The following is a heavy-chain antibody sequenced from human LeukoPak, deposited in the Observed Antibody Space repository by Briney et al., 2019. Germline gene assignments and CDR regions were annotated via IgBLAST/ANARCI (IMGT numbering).Heavy chain of an antibody. V-gene: IGHV4-30-2*01. CDR1: VVSYSSCGYS. J-gene: IGHJ5*02. CDR3: ARVVTMVRGIGFDP. Sequence: SVPLSLPCAVSVVSYSSCGYSWRRIRQPPGRGLQSNAYIYHSGIIYYNPSLKSQHIISVDRSKNQFSLKLSSVTAADRAVYYCARVVTMVRGIGFDPWGQGTLVTVSS. CDR2: IYHSGII. D-gene: IGHD3-10*01.